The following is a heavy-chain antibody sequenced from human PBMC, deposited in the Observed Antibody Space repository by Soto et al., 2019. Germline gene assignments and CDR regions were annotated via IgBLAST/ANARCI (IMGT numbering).Heavy chain of an antibody. CDR1: GGSFSGYY. CDR3: ARASYYYGSGSPQVGMDV. D-gene: IGHD3-10*01. Sequence: SETLSLTCAVYGGSFSGYYWSWIRQPPGKGLEWIGEINHSGSTNYNPSLKSRVTISVDTSKNQFSLKLSSVTAADTAVYYCARASYYYGSGSPQVGMDVWGQGTTVTVS. J-gene: IGHJ6*02. V-gene: IGHV4-34*01. CDR2: INHSGST.